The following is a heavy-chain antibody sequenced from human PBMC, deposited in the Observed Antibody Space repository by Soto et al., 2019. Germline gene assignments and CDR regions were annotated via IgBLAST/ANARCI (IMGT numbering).Heavy chain of an antibody. CDR1: GGTFSSYA. CDR3: ACPILTGSPGPYGMDV. CDR2: IIPIFGTA. D-gene: IGHD3-9*01. J-gene: IGHJ6*02. Sequence: SVKVSCKASGGTFSSYAISWVRQAPGQGLGWMGGIIPIFGTANYAQKFQGRVTITADESTSTAYMELSSLRSEDTAVYYCACPILTGSPGPYGMDVWGQGTTVTVSS. V-gene: IGHV1-69*13.